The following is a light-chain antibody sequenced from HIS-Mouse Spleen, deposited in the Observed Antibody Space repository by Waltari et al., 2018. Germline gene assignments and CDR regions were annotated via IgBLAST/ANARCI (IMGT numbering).Light chain of an antibody. CDR3: CSYAGSSTWV. J-gene: IGLJ3*02. CDR2: EGS. CDR1: SSHVGSYNH. Sequence: QSSLTQPASVSRSPGQSITTYCTGTSSHVGSYNHVSWYQQHPGKAHKLIIYEGSKRPSGVSNRFSGSKSGNTASLTISGLQAEDEADYYCCSYAGSSTWVFGGGTKLTVL. V-gene: IGLV2-23*01.